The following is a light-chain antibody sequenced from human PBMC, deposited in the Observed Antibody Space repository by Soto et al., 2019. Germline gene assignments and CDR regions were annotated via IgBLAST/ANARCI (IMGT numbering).Light chain of an antibody. V-gene: IGKV1-6*01. CDR3: LQHYNYPLT. Sequence: AIQMTQSPSSLSTSVGDRVTITCRASQGIRHYLGWYQQKPGKAPKLLIYAASSLQSGVPSRFSGSGSCTDFTLTISSLQPEDFATYYCLQHYNYPLTFGGGTKVEIK. CDR2: AAS. J-gene: IGKJ4*01. CDR1: QGIRHY.